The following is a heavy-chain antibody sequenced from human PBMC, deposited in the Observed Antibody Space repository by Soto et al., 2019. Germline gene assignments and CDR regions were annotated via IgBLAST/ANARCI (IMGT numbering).Heavy chain of an antibody. D-gene: IGHD3-22*01. CDR2: INPNSGGT. CDR3: ARGASITMIVVVTNATLDAFDI. CDR1: GYTFTGYY. Sequence: GASVKVSCKASGYTFTGYYMHWVRQAPGQGLEWMGWINPNSGGTNYAQKFQGWVTMTRDTSISTAYMELSRLRSDDTAVYYCARGASITMIVVVTNATLDAFDIWGQGTMVTVSS. V-gene: IGHV1-2*04. J-gene: IGHJ3*02.